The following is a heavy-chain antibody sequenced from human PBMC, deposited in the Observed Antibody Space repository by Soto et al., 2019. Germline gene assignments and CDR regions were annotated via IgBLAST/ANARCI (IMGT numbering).Heavy chain of an antibody. Sequence: SETLSLTCAVSGGSITGRDYYWSWIRQHPGKGLEWIGYIYYSGSTYYNPSLKSRVTISLDTSKNQFSLKLSSVTAADTAVYYCARRAPGYDFSPRFDPWGQGTLVTVSS. V-gene: IGHV4-31*11. D-gene: IGHD3-3*01. J-gene: IGHJ5*02. CDR1: GGSITGRDYY. CDR3: ARRAPGYDFSPRFDP. CDR2: IYYSGST.